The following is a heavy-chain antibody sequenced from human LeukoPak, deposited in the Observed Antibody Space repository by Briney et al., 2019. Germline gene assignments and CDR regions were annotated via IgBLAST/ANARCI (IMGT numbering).Heavy chain of an antibody. Sequence: SETLSLTCTVSGGSISSGGYYWSWIRQHPEKGLEWIGYIYYSGSTYYNPSLKSRVTISVDTSKNQFSLKLSSVTAADTAVYYCARASSHLEWFDPWGQGTLVTVSS. CDR1: GGSISSGGYY. CDR2: IYYSGST. D-gene: IGHD3-3*01. CDR3: ARASSHLEWFDP. J-gene: IGHJ5*02. V-gene: IGHV4-31*03.